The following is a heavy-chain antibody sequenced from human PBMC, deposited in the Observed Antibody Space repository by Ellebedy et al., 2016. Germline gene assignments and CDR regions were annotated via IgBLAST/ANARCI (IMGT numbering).Heavy chain of an antibody. J-gene: IGHJ5*02. Sequence: SVKVSXXASGCTFNTYVFIWVRQAPGQGLEWLGDIIPVFGSSNYAQKFQGRVTFTADESTRTAYMELSSLTSEDTAVYYCARDGGTTVITGKLDPWGQGTRVTVSS. CDR3: ARDGGTTVITGKLDP. CDR1: GCTFNTYV. CDR2: IIPVFGSS. V-gene: IGHV1-69*13. D-gene: IGHD4-23*01.